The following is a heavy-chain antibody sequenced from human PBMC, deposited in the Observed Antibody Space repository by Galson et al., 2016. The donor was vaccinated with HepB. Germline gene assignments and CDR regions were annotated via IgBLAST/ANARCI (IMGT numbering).Heavy chain of an antibody. D-gene: IGHD6-13*01. J-gene: IGHJ4*02. CDR1: GFSFSSFW. CDR2: INQNGSDK. CDR3: ASDRRYSSWSF. V-gene: IGHV3-7*03. Sequence: SLRLPCAAFGFSFSSFWMSWVRQTPGEGLEWVDTINQNGSDKYYVDSVKGRFTISRDNAKNSLYLQMNSLRAGDTAVYYCASDRRYSSWSFWGQGTLVTVSS.